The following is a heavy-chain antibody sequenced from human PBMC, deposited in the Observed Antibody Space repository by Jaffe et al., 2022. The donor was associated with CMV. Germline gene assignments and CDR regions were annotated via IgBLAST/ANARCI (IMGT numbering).Heavy chain of an antibody. J-gene: IGHJ1*01. CDR3: AKDSAVAGTMSSAIQH. D-gene: IGHD6-19*01. CDR1: GFTFSSYA. V-gene: IGHV3-23*01. CDR2: ISGSGINT. Sequence: EVQLLESGGNLVQPGGSLRLSCAASGFTFSSYAMSWVRQAPGKGLEWVSAISGSGINTYYVDSVKGRFTISRDNSKNTLYLQMNSLRAEDTAVYNCAKDSAVAGTMSSAIQHWGQGTLVTVAS.